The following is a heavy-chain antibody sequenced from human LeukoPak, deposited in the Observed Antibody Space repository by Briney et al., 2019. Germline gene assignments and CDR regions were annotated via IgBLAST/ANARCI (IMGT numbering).Heavy chain of an antibody. CDR3: ANSNWNYRN. CDR1: GFTFSSYA. CDR2: ISDSGGST. D-gene: IGHD1-7*01. J-gene: IGHJ4*02. Sequence: PGGSLRLSCAAYGFTFSSYAMTWVRQAPGKGLEWVSGISDSGGSTYYADSVKGRFTISRDNSKNTLYLQMNSLGAEDTAVYYCANSNWNYRNWGQGTLVTVSS. V-gene: IGHV3-23*01.